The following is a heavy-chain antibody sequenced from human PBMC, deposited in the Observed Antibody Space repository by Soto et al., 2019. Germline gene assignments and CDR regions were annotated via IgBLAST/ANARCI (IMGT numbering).Heavy chain of an antibody. Sequence: SETLSLTCAVYGGSFSSYHWSWIRQTPGKGLEWIGEINHLTTTNYNPSLKSRVIISLDTPKNQFSLKLSSVTAADTAVYYCARGYDTALAPIFWGQGILVTVSS. V-gene: IGHV4-34*01. CDR3: ARGYDTALAPIF. D-gene: IGHD5-18*01. J-gene: IGHJ4*02. CDR2: INHLTTT. CDR1: GGSFSSYH.